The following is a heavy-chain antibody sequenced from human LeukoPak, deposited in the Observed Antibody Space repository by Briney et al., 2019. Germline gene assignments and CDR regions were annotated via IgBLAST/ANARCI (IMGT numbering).Heavy chain of an antibody. CDR1: GYTFTSYD. CDR2: MNPNSGNT. Sequence: ASVKVSCKTSGYTFTSYDINWVRQASGQGLEWMGWMNPNSGNTGSAQKFQGRVTLTRNTSITTAYMELSRLRSDDTAVYYCARQWLRLPDYWGQGTLVTVSS. D-gene: IGHD5-12*01. J-gene: IGHJ4*02. CDR3: ARQWLRLPDY. V-gene: IGHV1-8*03.